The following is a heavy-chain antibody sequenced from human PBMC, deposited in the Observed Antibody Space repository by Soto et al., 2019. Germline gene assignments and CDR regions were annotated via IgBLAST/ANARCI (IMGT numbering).Heavy chain of an antibody. CDR2: MNPNSGNT. D-gene: IGHD2-15*01. Sequence: ASVKVACKASGYTFTSYDINWVRQSTGQGLEWMGWMNPNSGNTGYAQKFQGRVTMTRNTSISTAYMELSSLRSEDTAVYYCESSQGYCSGGSCYGSDAFDIWGQGTMVTVSS. V-gene: IGHV1-8*01. CDR1: GYTFTSYD. J-gene: IGHJ3*02. CDR3: ESSQGYCSGGSCYGSDAFDI.